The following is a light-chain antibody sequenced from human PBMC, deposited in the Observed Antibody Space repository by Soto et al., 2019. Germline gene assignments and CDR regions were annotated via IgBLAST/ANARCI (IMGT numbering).Light chain of an antibody. Sequence: EIVMTQSTATLSVSPGESATLSCRASQSVRSNLAWYQQKPGQAPRLLIYGASTRATGIPARFSGSGSGTEFTLTISGLQSEDFAVYYCHQYNMWPPLIFGGGTKVEIK. V-gene: IGKV3-15*01. CDR1: QSVRSN. CDR2: GAS. CDR3: HQYNMWPPLI. J-gene: IGKJ4*01.